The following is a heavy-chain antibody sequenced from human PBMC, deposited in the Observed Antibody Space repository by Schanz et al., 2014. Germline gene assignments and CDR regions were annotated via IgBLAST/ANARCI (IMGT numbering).Heavy chain of an antibody. Sequence: EVQLVQSGGGLVQPGGSLRLSCSASGFTFSIYAMHWVRQAPGKGLEWISYIGSSSSRIDHADSVKGRFTISRDNAKNSLYLQMNSLRAEDTAVYYCARPALWFGDNCFDPWGQGTLVTVSS. D-gene: IGHD3-10*01. J-gene: IGHJ5*02. V-gene: IGHV3-48*04. CDR3: ARPALWFGDNCFDP. CDR2: IGSSSSRI. CDR1: GFTFSIYA.